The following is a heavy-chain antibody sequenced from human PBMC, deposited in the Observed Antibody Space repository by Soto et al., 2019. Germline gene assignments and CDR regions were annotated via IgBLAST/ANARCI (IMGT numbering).Heavy chain of an antibody. D-gene: IGHD3-3*01. CDR1: GFNFKDYS. CDR2: MTDRNKT. CDR3: VQDPLSDFSSDQQDLMDV. J-gene: IGHJ6*02. V-gene: IGHV3-23*01. Sequence: XVCLRLSFTACGFNFKDYSMSWVRQSLGQGLEWVSSMTDRNKTYYADSVKGRFTISRDNSKNTLYLQITGLRADDSAVYYCVQDPLSDFSSDQQDLMDVWAQGTTVTVSS.